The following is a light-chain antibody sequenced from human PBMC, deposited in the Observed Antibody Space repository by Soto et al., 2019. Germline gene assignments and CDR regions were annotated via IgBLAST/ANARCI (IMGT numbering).Light chain of an antibody. J-gene: IGKJ2*01. Sequence: EIVLTQSPGTLSLSPGERATLSCRASQSVSSRYLTWYQQKPGQAPRLLIYGASSRATGIPDRFSGSGSGTDFTLTISRLQPEDFAVYYCQQYGSSPMYTFGQGTKLEIK. V-gene: IGKV3-20*01. CDR1: QSVSSRY. CDR3: QQYGSSPMYT. CDR2: GAS.